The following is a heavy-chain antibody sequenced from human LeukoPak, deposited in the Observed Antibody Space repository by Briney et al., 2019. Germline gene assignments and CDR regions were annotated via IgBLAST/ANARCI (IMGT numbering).Heavy chain of an antibody. D-gene: IGHD6-13*01. J-gene: IGHJ4*02. CDR1: GFTFSSYG. CDR3: AKGGSSWYYFDY. V-gene: IGHV3-30*02. CDR2: IRYDGSNK. Sequence: GGSLRLLCAASGFTFSSYGMHWVRQAPGKGLEWVAFIRYDGSNKYYADSLKGRFTISRDNAKNSLYLQMNSLRVEDTAMYYCAKGGSSWYYFDYWGQGTLVTVSS.